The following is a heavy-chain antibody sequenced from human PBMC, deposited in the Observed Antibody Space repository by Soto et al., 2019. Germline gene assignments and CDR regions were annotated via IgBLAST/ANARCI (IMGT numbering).Heavy chain of an antibody. CDR1: GGTFSSYA. Sequence: QVQLVQSGAEVKKPGSSVKVSCKASGGTFSSYAISWVRQAPGQGLEWMGGFIPIFGTADYAQTFQGRVTITADESTSTAYMELSILRSEDTAVYYCARGLTGTTLAYGMDVWGQGTTVTVSS. J-gene: IGHJ6*02. CDR2: FIPIFGTA. CDR3: ARGLTGTTLAYGMDV. D-gene: IGHD1-7*01. V-gene: IGHV1-69*12.